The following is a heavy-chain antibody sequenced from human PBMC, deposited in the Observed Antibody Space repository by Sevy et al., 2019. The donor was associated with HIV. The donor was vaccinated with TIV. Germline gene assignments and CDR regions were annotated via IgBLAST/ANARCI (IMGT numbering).Heavy chain of an antibody. J-gene: IGHJ6*02. D-gene: IGHD3-10*01. CDR3: AGGGGVLLWFGELLHYGMDV. CDR2: INPSGGST. Sequence: ASVKVSCKASGYTFTSYYMHWVRQAPGQGLEWMGIINPSGGSTSYAQKFQGRVTMTRDTSTSTVYMELSSLRSEKTAVYYRAGGGGVLLWFGELLHYGMDVWGQGTTATVSS. V-gene: IGHV1-46*01. CDR1: GYTFTSYY.